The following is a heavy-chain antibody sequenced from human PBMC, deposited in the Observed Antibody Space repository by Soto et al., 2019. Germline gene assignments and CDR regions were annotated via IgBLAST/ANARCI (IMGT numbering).Heavy chain of an antibody. D-gene: IGHD2-21*02. J-gene: IGHJ3*02. V-gene: IGHV1-69*01. CDR3: ARDGGDAPPMNDAFDI. CDR2: IIPIFGTA. CDR1: GGTFSSYA. Sequence: QVQLVQSGAEVKKPGSSVKVSCKASGGTFSSYAISWVRQAPGQGLEWMGGIIPIFGTANYAQKFQGRVTITADESTGTAYMELSSLRSEDTAVYYCARDGGDAPPMNDAFDIWGQGTMVTVSS.